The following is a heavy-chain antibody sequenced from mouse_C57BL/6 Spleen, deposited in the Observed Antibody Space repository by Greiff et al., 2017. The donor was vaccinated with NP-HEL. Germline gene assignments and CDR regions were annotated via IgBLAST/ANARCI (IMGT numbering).Heavy chain of an antibody. J-gene: IGHJ4*01. CDR2: IDPSDSYT. CDR3: ARVITSGNYYAMDY. V-gene: IGHV1-50*01. Sequence: QVQLQQPGAELVKPGASVKLSCKASGYTFTSYWMQWVKQRPGQGLEWIGEIDPSDSYTNYNQKFKGKATLTVDTSSSTAYMQLSSLTSEDSAVYYCARVITSGNYYAMDYWGQGTSVTVSS. D-gene: IGHD1-1*01. CDR1: GYTFTSYW.